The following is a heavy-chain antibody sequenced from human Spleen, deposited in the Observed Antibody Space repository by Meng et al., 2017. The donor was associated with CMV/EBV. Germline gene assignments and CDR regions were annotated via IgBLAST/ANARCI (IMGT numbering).Heavy chain of an antibody. V-gene: IGHV3-23*01. CDR1: GFTFSSYA. Sequence: GESLKISCAASGFTFSSYAMSWVRQAPGKGLEWVSAISGSGGSTYYADSVKGRFTISRDNSKNTLYLQMNSLRAEDTAVYYCAKAKSLGMTCFDNWGQGTLVTVSS. CDR3: AKAKSLGMTCFDN. D-gene: IGHD3-16*01. J-gene: IGHJ4*02. CDR2: ISGSGGST.